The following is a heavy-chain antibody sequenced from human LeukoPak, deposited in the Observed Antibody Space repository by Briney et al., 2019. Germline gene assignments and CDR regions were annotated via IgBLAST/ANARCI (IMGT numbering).Heavy chain of an antibody. D-gene: IGHD6-13*01. CDR2: ISSSSSYI. CDR3: AREGAAAGPDY. V-gene: IGHV3-21*01. Sequence: GESLRLSCAASGFTFSSYSMNWVRQAPGKGLEWVSSISSSSSYIYYADSVKGRFTISRDNARNSLYLQMNSLRAEDTAVYYCAREGAAAGPDYWGQGTLVTVSS. CDR1: GFTFSSYS. J-gene: IGHJ4*02.